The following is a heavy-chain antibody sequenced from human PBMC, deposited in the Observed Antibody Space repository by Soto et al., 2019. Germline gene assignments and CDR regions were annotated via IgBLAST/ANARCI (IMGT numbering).Heavy chain of an antibody. CDR2: INDAGDTT. CDR3: AKSLSVVVNDGIDV. Sequence: EVQLLESGGGLVQPGGSLRLSCAASGFTFSNYAMSWVRQSPGKGLEWDSTINDAGDTTYHAGSVKGRFTISRDNSKNTLYLQMNSRGAEDTAVYYCAKSLSVVVNDGIDVWGQGTTVTVSS. CDR1: GFTFSNYA. J-gene: IGHJ6*02. D-gene: IGHD2-15*01. V-gene: IGHV3-23*01.